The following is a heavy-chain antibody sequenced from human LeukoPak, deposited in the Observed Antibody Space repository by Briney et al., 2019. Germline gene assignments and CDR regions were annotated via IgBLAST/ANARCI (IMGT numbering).Heavy chain of an antibody. D-gene: IGHD2-15*01. J-gene: IGHJ4*02. V-gene: IGHV4-34*01. Sequence: SETLSLTCAVYGGSFSGYYWSWIRQPPGKGLEWIGEINHSGSTNYNPSLKSRVTISVDTSKNQFSLKLSSVTAADTAVYYCARGPVVVVAAGGNFDYWGQGTLVTVSS. CDR1: GGSFSGYY. CDR2: INHSGST. CDR3: ARGPVVVVAAGGNFDY.